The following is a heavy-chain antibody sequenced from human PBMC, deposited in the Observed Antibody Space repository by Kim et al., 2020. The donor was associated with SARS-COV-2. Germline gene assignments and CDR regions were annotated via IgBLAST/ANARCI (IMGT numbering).Heavy chain of an antibody. Sequence: GGSLRLSCAASGFTFTSYWMSWVRQAPGKGLEWVAPINGDGTVTYYVDSVTGRFIISRDNAETSLFLQMNNLRADDTAIYYCVRNERWGQGTLVTVSS. CDR3: VRNER. V-gene: IGHV3-7*01. CDR1: GFTFTSYW. CDR2: INGDGTVT. J-gene: IGHJ4*02.